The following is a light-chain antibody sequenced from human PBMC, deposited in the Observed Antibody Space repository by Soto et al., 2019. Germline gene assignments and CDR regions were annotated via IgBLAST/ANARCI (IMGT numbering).Light chain of an antibody. CDR1: SSDVGGYNY. J-gene: IGLJ1*01. CDR2: EVS. V-gene: IGLV2-8*01. Sequence: ALTQPPSASGSFGQSVTISCTGTSSDVGGYNYVSWYQQHPGKAPKLMIYEVSERPSGVPDRFSGSKSGNTASLTVSGLQADDEADYYCSSYSGTNYHYVFGTGTQLTVL. CDR3: SSYSGTNYHYV.